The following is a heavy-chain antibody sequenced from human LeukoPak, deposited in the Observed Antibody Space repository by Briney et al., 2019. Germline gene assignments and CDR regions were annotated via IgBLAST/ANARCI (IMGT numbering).Heavy chain of an antibody. CDR2: TYYRSKWCN. D-gene: IGHD5-18*01. J-gene: IGHJ4*02. CDR1: GDSVSSNSAA. Sequence: SQTLSLTCAISGDSVSSNSAAWNWIRQSPSRGLEWLGRTYYRSKWCNDYAVSVKSRITINPDTSENQFSLQLNSVTPEDTAVYYCARDLVLGYSYGSFGPYFDYWGQGTLVTVSS. V-gene: IGHV6-1*01. CDR3: ARDLVLGYSYGSFGPYFDY.